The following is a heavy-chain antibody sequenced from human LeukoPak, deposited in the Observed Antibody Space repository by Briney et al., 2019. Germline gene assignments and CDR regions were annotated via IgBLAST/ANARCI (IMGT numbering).Heavy chain of an antibody. Sequence: SGGSLRLSCAASGFTFSSYSMNWVRQAPGKGLEWVSAISGSGGSTYYADSVKGRFTISRDNSKNTLYLQMNSLRAEDTAVYYCAKDPSTGIAAAGTDYWGQGTLVTVSS. CDR3: AKDPSTGIAAAGTDY. CDR1: GFTFSSYS. D-gene: IGHD6-13*01. V-gene: IGHV3-23*01. CDR2: ISGSGGST. J-gene: IGHJ4*02.